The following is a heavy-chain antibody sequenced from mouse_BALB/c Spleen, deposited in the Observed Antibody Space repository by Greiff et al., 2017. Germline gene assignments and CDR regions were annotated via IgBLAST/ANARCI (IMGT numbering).Heavy chain of an antibody. CDR1: GFNIKDYY. CDR2: IDPENGNT. CDR3: ARYYGSIYFDY. Sequence: EVQLQQSGAELVRPGALVKLSCKASGFNIKDYYMHWVKQRPQQGLEWIGWIDPENGNTIYDPKFQGKASITADTSSNTAYLQLSSLTSEDTAVYYCARYYGSIYFDYWGQGTTLTVSS. V-gene: IGHV14-1*02. D-gene: IGHD1-1*01. J-gene: IGHJ2*01.